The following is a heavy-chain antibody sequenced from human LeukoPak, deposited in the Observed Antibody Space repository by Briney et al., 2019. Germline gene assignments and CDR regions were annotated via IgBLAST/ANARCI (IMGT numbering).Heavy chain of an antibody. Sequence: GGSLRLSCAASGFTFDDYAMHWVRQAPGKGLEWVSLISWDGGSTYYADSGKGRFTISRDNSKNSLYLQMNSLRAEDTALYYCAKGSSYDYVWGSYRFLVGYYYHMDVWGKGTTVTVSS. D-gene: IGHD3-16*02. J-gene: IGHJ6*03. V-gene: IGHV3-43D*03. CDR3: AKGSSYDYVWGSYRFLVGYYYHMDV. CDR2: ISWDGGST. CDR1: GFTFDDYA.